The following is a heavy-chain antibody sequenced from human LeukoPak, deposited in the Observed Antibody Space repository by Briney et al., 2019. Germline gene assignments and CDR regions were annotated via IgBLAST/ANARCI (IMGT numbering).Heavy chain of an antibody. D-gene: IGHD2-2*01. Sequence: SETLSLTCTVSGGSISSYYWSWIRQPPGKGLEWIGYIYYSGSTNYNPSLKSRVTISVDTSKNQFSLKLSSVTAADTAVYYCARGQVVPAAMRSFYHYYGMDVWGQGTTVTVSS. J-gene: IGHJ6*02. CDR2: IYYSGST. CDR3: ARGQVVPAAMRSFYHYYGMDV. CDR1: GGSISSYY. V-gene: IGHV4-59*01.